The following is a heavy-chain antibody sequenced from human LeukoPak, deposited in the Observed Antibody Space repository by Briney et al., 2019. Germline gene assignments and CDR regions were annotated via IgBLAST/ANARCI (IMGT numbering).Heavy chain of an antibody. D-gene: IGHD5-24*01. CDR1: GYSISSGYY. J-gene: IGHJ3*02. CDR2: IYHSGST. Sequence: PSETLSLTCTVSGYSISSGYYWGWIRQPPGKGLEWIGSIYHSGSTYYNPSLKSRVAISVDTSKNQFSLKLSSVTAADTAVYYCARGDGYNSGSAFDIWGQGTMVTVSS. CDR3: ARGDGYNSGSAFDI. V-gene: IGHV4-38-2*02.